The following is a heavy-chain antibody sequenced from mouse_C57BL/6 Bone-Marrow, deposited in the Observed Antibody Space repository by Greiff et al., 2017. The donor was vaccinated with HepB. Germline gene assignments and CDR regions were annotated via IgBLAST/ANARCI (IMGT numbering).Heavy chain of an antibody. D-gene: IGHD1-1*01. V-gene: IGHV1-81*01. J-gene: IGHJ2*01. Sequence: VQLQQSGAELVMPGASVKLSCKASGYTFTSYGISWVKQSTGQGLEWIGEIYPRSGNTYYNEKFKGKATLTADKSSSTAYMELRSLTSEDSAVYFCARSITTVVADYWGQGTTLTVSS. CDR3: ARSITTVVADY. CDR1: GYTFTSYG. CDR2: IYPRSGNT.